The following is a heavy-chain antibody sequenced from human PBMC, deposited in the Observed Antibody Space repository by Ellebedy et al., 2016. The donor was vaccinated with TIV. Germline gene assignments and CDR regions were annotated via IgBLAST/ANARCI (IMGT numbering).Heavy chain of an antibody. D-gene: IGHD3-10*02. V-gene: IGHV1-18*01. CDR1: GYTFTSYG. CDR2: ISAYNGNT. Sequence: AASVKVSCKASGYTFTSYGTSWVRQAPGQGLEWMGWISAYNGNTNYAQKLQGRVTMTTDTSTSTAYMELRSLRSDDTAVFYCAKSGLFGELLYLDYWGQGTLVTVSS. J-gene: IGHJ4*02. CDR3: AKSGLFGELLYLDY.